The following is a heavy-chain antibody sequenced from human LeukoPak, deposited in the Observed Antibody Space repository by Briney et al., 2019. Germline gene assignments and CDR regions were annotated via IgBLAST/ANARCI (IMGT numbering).Heavy chain of an antibody. V-gene: IGHV3-64*01. Sequence: PGGSLRLSCAASGFTFSSYAMHWVRQAPGKGLEYVSAISSNGGSTYYANSVKGRFTISRDNSKNTLYLQMGSLRAEDTAVYYCAREDFWSAYRIDYWGQGTLVTVSS. CDR3: AREDFWSAYRIDY. CDR1: GFTFSSYA. D-gene: IGHD3-3*01. CDR2: ISSNGGST. J-gene: IGHJ4*02.